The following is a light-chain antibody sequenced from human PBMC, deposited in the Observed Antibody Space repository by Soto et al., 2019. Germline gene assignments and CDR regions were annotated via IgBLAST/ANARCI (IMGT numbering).Light chain of an antibody. CDR3: CSFAGSNSWV. CDR2: RNN. CDR1: SSNIGSNY. J-gene: IGLJ3*02. V-gene: IGLV1-47*01. Sequence: QSVLTQPPSASGTPGQRVTISCSGSSSNIGSNYVYWYQQLPGTAPKLLIYRNNQRPSGVPDRFSGSKSGNTTSLTISGLQAEDEADYYCCSFAGSNSWVFGGGTKLTVL.